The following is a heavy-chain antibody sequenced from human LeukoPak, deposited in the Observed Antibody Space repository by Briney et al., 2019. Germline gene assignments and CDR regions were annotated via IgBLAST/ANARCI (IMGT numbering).Heavy chain of an antibody. Sequence: ASVKVSCKASGYTFTNYYIHWVRQAPGQGLEWMGIINPSSGSTSYAQKFQGRVTMTRDTSTSTVYMELSSLRSEDTAVYHCARERWAAAAAIFDYWGQEPWSPSPQ. V-gene: IGHV1-46*01. J-gene: IGHJ4*01. CDR3: ARERWAAAAAIFDY. D-gene: IGHD6-13*01. CDR1: GYTFTNYY. CDR2: INPSSGST.